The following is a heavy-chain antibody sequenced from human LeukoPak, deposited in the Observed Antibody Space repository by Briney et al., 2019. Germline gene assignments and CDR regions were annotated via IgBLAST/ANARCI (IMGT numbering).Heavy chain of an antibody. D-gene: IGHD6-13*01. Sequence: SQTLSLNCTVSGGSISSGDYYWSWIRQAPGKGLEWIGYIYYSGSTYYNPCLKSRVTISVDTSKNQFSLKLSSVPAADTAVYYCARLPAAAGTRHYSRVDYWGQGTLVTVSS. V-gene: IGHV4-30-4*01. J-gene: IGHJ4*02. CDR2: IYYSGST. CDR3: ARLPAAAGTRHYSRVDY. CDR1: GGSISSGDYY.